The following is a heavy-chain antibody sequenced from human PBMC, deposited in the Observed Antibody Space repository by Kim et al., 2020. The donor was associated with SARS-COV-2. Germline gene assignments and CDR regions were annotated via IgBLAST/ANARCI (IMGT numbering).Heavy chain of an antibody. V-gene: IGHV5-51*01. CDR1: GYSFANYW. CDR2: IYPGNSDV. Sequence: GESLKISCRGSGYSFANYWIAWVRQTPGKGLEWLGVIYPGNSDVRSNPSFQGQVTISADKSINTAYLQWNSLKASDSALYYCARHSERDSLTTAWLDPWGQGTLVTVSS. J-gene: IGHJ5*02. CDR3: ARHSERDSLTTAWLDP.